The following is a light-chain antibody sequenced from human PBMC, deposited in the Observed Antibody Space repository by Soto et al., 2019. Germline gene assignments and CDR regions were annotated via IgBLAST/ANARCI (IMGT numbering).Light chain of an antibody. Sequence: EIVLTQSPGTLSLSPGERATLSCRASQSISSSYLTWYQHKPGQAPRLLIYGASSRATGIPDRFSGSGSGTDFTLTISRLEPEDFAVYYCQQYGSSSYTFGQGTQLEI. J-gene: IGKJ2*01. CDR2: GAS. V-gene: IGKV3-20*01. CDR1: QSISSSY. CDR3: QQYGSSSYT.